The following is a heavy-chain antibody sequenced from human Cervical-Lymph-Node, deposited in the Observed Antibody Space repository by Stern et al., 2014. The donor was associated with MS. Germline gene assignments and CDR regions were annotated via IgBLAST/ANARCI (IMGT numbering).Heavy chain of an antibody. D-gene: IGHD2-21*01. CDR2: IRDYNGDT. CDR3: AQSLAYYGMDV. J-gene: IGHJ6*02. V-gene: IGHV1-18*01. CDR1: GSTFPTYG. Sequence: VQLVQSGPEVKKPGASVKVSCKAYGSTFPTYGIYWVRQAPGPGLEWMGWIRDYNGDTNSAQKFQGRVTMTKDTSTNTAYMELRSLTSDDTAVYYCAQSLAYYGMDVWGQGTTVTVYS.